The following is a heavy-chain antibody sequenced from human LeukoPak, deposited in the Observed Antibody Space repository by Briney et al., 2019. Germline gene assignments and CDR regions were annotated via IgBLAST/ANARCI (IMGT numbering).Heavy chain of an antibody. CDR1: GFTFSSYA. J-gene: IGHJ4*02. CDR2: IGPTGGST. D-gene: IGHD6-19*01. V-gene: IGHV3-23*01. Sequence: PGGSLRLSCAASGFTFSSYAMSWVRQAPGKGLEWVSSIGPTGGSTYYADSVKGRFTISRDNSKNTLYLQMNSLRAEDTAVYCCARASGWYLYFDYWGQGTLVTVSS. CDR3: ARASGWYLYFDY.